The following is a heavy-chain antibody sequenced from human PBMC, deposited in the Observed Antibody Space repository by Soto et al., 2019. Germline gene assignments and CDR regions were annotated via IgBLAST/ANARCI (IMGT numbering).Heavy chain of an antibody. J-gene: IGHJ4*02. V-gene: IGHV3-15*01. CDR3: TTDDLVTMNDY. Sequence: EVQLVESGGGLVKPGGSLRLSCAASGFTFSNAWMSWVRQAPGKGLEWVGRIKSKTDGGTTEYAAPVKGRFTISRDDSKKTLYLQMNSLKTEDTAVYYCTTDDLVTMNDYWGQGTLVTVSS. D-gene: IGHD3-22*01. CDR2: IKSKTDGGTT. CDR1: GFTFSNAW.